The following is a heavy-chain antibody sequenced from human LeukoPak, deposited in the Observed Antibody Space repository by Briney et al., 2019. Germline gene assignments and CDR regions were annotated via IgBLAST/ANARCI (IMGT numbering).Heavy chain of an antibody. D-gene: IGHD3-22*01. J-gene: IGHJ5*02. V-gene: IGHV4-34*01. CDR2: INHSGST. CDR1: GGSISSYY. Sequence: SETLSLTCTVSGGSISSYYWSWIRQPPGKGLEWIGEINHSGSTNYNPSLKSRVTISVDTSKNQFSLKLSSVTAADTAVYYCAGGQVVVDPPDPWGQGTLVTVSS. CDR3: AGGQVVVDPPDP.